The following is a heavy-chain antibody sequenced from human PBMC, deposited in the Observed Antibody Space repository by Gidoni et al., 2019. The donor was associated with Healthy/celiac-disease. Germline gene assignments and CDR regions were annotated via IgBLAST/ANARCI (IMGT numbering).Heavy chain of an antibody. CDR1: GLTFSSYA. Sequence: EVQLLASGGCLVQLGGSLSFYWSAHGLTFSSYAMIWVRYAPGKGLEWVSAISGSGGSTYYANSGKGRFTTSRDNSKNTLYLQMNSLRADDTDVYYCAKAVGERILDYWGQGTLVTVSS. V-gene: IGHV3-23*01. CDR2: ISGSGGST. J-gene: IGHJ4*02. CDR3: AKAVGERILDY. D-gene: IGHD1-26*01.